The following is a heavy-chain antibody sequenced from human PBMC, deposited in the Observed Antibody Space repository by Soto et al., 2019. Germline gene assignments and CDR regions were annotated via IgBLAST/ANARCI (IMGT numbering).Heavy chain of an antibody. J-gene: IGHJ6*02. CDR2: ISGSGGSA. Sequence: PGGSLRLSCAASGFTFISYAMSWGRQAPGKGLEWVSAISGSGGSAYYADSVKGRFTISRDNSKNTLYLQMNSLRAEDTAVYYCAKDTAMALSLDVWGQGTTVTVSS. CDR1: GFTFISYA. D-gene: IGHD5-18*01. V-gene: IGHV3-23*01. CDR3: AKDTAMALSLDV.